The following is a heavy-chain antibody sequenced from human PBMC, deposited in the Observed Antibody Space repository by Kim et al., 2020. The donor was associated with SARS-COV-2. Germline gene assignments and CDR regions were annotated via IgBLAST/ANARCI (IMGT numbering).Heavy chain of an antibody. CDR1: GGTFSSYA. J-gene: IGHJ4*02. Sequence: SVKVSCKASGGTFSSYAISWVRQAPGQGLEWMGGIIPIFGTANYAQKFQGRVTITADESTSTAYMELSSLRSEDTAVYYCARYYYDSSGYYYWFDYWGQGTLVTVSS. CDR3: ARYYYDSSGYYYWFDY. CDR2: IIPIFGTA. D-gene: IGHD3-22*01. V-gene: IGHV1-69*13.